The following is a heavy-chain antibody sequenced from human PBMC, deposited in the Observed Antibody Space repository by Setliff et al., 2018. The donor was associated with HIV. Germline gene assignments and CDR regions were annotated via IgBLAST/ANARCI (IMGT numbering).Heavy chain of an antibody. Sequence: SETLSLTCTVSGGSISDSRYYWGWIRQPPGKGLEWIGNIYYSGSTYYNPSLKSRVTISVDTSKNQFSLKLSSVTAADTAVYYCARVSQTYYYDSSGHSFDYWGQGTLVTVSS. J-gene: IGHJ4*02. CDR3: ARVSQTYYYDSSGHSFDY. CDR2: IYYSGST. V-gene: IGHV4-39*01. CDR1: GGSISDSRYY. D-gene: IGHD3-22*01.